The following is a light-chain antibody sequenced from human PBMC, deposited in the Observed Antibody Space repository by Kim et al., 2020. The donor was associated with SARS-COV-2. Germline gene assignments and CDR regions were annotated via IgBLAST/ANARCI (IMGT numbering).Light chain of an antibody. Sequence: SSELTQDPAVSVALGQTVRITCQGDSLRTYYTTWFQQKPGQAPIVVFYGKNNRPSGIPDRFSGSSPGNTASLTITATQAGDEADYYCNSRDNNDNVLFGG. V-gene: IGLV3-19*01. CDR1: SLRTYY. J-gene: IGLJ2*01. CDR3: NSRDNNDNVL. CDR2: GKN.